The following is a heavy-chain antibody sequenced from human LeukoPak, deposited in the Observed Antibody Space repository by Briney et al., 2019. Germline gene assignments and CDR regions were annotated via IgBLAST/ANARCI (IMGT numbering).Heavy chain of an antibody. CDR2: IYPGGSET. CDR1: GYSFSNYW. J-gene: IGHJ4*02. D-gene: IGHD6-25*01. V-gene: IGHV5-51*01. Sequence: GESLKISCKGLGYSFSNYWSAWVRQMPGKGLEWMGIIYPGGSETRYDPSFQGHVTISADRSTSTAYLQWSSLRASDTAMYYCARKTSWQRPEDFWGQGTLVTVSP. CDR3: ARKTSWQRPEDF.